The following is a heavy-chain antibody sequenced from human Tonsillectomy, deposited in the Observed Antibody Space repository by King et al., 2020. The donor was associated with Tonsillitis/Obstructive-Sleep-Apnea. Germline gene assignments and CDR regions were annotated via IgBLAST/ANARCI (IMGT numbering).Heavy chain of an antibody. J-gene: IGHJ4*02. D-gene: IGHD2-2*01. CDR1: GGSISSYY. CDR3: ARFTLGVVPAAFFDY. Sequence: VQLQESGPGLVKPSETLSLTCTVSGGSISSYYWSWIRQPPGKGLEWIGYIYYSGSTNYNPSLKSLVTISVDTSKNQFSLKLSSVTAADTAVYYCARFTLGVVPAAFFDYWGQGTLVTVSS. V-gene: IGHV4-59*01. CDR2: IYYSGST.